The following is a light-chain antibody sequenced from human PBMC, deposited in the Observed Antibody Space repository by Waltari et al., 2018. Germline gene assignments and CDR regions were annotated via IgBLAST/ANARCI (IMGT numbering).Light chain of an antibody. Sequence: EIVMTQSPATLSVSPGERATLSCRASQNVNSNLAWYQQKRGQAPRLLIYGASTRATCIPARFSGSGSGTEFTLTISSLQSEDFAVYYCQQYNNWPYTFGQWTKLEIK. CDR3: QQYNNWPYT. CDR1: QNVNSN. V-gene: IGKV3-15*01. J-gene: IGKJ2*01. CDR2: GAS.